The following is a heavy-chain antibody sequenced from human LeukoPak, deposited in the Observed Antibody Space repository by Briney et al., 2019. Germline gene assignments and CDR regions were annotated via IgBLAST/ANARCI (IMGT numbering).Heavy chain of an antibody. V-gene: IGHV3-53*01. CDR2: VYSDGKT. CDR3: ARVKDFDIVATMKY. CDR1: GFTVSTNY. J-gene: IGHJ4*02. D-gene: IGHD5-12*01. Sequence: GGSLRLSCAASGFTVSTNYMSWARQAPGKGLEWVSVVYSDGKTCYADAVKGRFTISKDSSRNTLYLQMNSLRAEDTAVYYCARVKDFDIVATMKYWGQGALVTVSS.